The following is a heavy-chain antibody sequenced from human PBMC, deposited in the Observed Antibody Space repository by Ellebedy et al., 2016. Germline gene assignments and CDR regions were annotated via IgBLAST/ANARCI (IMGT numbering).Heavy chain of an antibody. J-gene: IGHJ4*02. V-gene: IGHV3-33*01. D-gene: IGHD4-17*01. CDR1: GFTFSNYG. CDR3: ARGDYGDNIFTDY. CDR2: IWYDGSNK. Sequence: GGSLRLSCAASGFTFSNYGMHWVRQAPGKGLEWVAVIWYDGSNKYYADSVKGRFTISRDNSKNTLYLQMNSLRADDTAVYFCARGDYGDNIFTDYWGQGSLVTVSS.